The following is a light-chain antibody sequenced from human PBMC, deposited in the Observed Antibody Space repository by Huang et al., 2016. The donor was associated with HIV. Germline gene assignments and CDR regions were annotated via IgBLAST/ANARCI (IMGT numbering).Light chain of an antibody. V-gene: IGKV4-1*01. CDR1: QSLLYNSNNKNY. CDR2: LAS. J-gene: IGKJ2*01. CDR3: QKHYSSPPT. Sequence: DIVMTQSPDSLAVSLGERATINCKSSQSLLYNSNNKNYLAWYQQKPGQPPNLLIYLASSRRSGVPDRCSGRGSETDFTLASSSLQAEDVSVYYCQKHYSSPPTFGQGTRLEIK.